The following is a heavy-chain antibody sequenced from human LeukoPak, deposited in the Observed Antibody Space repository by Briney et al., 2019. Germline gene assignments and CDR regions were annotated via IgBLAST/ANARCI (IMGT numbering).Heavy chain of an antibody. V-gene: IGHV3-74*01. Sequence: GGSLRLSCAASEFTFSSYWMHWVRQAPGKGLVWVSRINSDGRSTSYADSLKARFIICRDNAKNTLYLQMNSLRAEDTAVYYCVRDVWGDRESYFDYWGQRSLVSVSS. CDR1: EFTFSSYW. D-gene: IGHD2-21*01. CDR2: INSDGRST. J-gene: IGHJ4*02. CDR3: VRDVWGDRESYFDY.